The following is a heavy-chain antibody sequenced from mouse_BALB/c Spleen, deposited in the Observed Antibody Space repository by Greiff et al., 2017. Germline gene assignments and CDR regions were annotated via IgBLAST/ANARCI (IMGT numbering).Heavy chain of an antibody. CDR2: ISYSGST. CDR3: ARGGDSSGYAMDY. CDR1: GYSITSDYA. D-gene: IGHD3-2*01. J-gene: IGHJ4*01. Sequence: VQLQQSGPGLVKPSQSLSLTCTVTGYSITSDYAWNWIRQFPGNQLEWMGYISYSGSTSYNPSLKSRISITRDTSKNQFFLQLNSVTTEDTATYYCARGGDSSGYAMDYWGQGTSVTVSS. V-gene: IGHV3-2*02.